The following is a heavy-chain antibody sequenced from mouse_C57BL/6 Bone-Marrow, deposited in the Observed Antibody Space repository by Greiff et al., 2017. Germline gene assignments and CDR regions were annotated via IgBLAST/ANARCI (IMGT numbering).Heavy chain of an antibody. D-gene: IGHD2-3*01. Sequence: QVQLQQSGAELVRPGASVTLSCKASGYTFTDYEMHWVKQTPVHGLEWIGAIDPETGGTAYNQKFKGKAILTADKSSSTAYMELRSLTSEDSAVYYCTRRDYDGYYVGYFDYWGQGTTLTVSS. CDR1: GYTFTDYE. CDR3: TRRDYDGYYVGYFDY. V-gene: IGHV1-15*01. J-gene: IGHJ2*01. CDR2: IDPETGGT.